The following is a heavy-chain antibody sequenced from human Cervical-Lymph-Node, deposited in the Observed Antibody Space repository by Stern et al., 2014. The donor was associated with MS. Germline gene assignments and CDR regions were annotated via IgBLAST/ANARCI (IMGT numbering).Heavy chain of an antibody. J-gene: IGHJ4*02. CDR3: ARDVGDGYLDY. CDR1: GFTFSSYD. D-gene: IGHD5-24*01. CDR2: IGTAGDT. Sequence: EVQLVESGGGLVQPGGSLRLSCAASGFTFSSYDMHWVRQATGKGLEWVSAIGTAGDTYYPGSVKGRFTISRENAKNSLYLQMNSLRAGDTAVYYCARDVGDGYLDYWGQGTLVTVSS. V-gene: IGHV3-13*01.